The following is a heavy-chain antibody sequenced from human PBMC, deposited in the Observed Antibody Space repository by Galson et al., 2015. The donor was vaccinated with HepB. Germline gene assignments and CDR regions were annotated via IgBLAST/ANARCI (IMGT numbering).Heavy chain of an antibody. Sequence: SLRLSCAASGFTFSTYAMNWVRQAPGKGLEWVSGISGSGGSTYYADSVKGRFTISRDNSKDTLYLHMNSLRAEDTAVYYCARTLPGYYDILTGYSKVNAFDIWGQGTMVTVSS. J-gene: IGHJ3*02. CDR1: GFTFSTYA. V-gene: IGHV3-23*01. D-gene: IGHD3-9*01. CDR3: ARTLPGYYDILTGYSKVNAFDI. CDR2: ISGSGGST.